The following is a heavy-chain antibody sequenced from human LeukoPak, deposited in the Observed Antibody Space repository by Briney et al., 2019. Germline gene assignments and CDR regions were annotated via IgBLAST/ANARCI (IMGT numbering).Heavy chain of an antibody. V-gene: IGHV4-61*01. CDR3: AREAAMISTWSAFDY. CDR2: IYYSGPT. D-gene: IGHD2-2*01. CDR1: GGSVSSDSFY. J-gene: IGHJ4*02. Sequence: SETLSLTCSVSGGSVSSDSFYWSWIRQPPGKGLEWIGYIYYSGPTFYNPSLESRVTISVNTSKNQFSWKLGSVTAADTAVYYCAREAAMISTWSAFDYWGQGILVTVSS.